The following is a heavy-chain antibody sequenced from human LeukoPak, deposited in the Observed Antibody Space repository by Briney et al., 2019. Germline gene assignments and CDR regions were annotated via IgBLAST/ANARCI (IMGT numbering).Heavy chain of an antibody. Sequence: GASVKVSCKASGYTFTGYYMHWVRQAPGQGLEWMGRINPNSGGTNYAQKFQGRVTMTRDMSISTAYMELSRLRSDDTAVYYCARDQEAVARFDPWGQGTLVTVSS. CDR1: GYTFTGYY. D-gene: IGHD6-19*01. CDR3: ARDQEAVARFDP. J-gene: IGHJ5*02. V-gene: IGHV1-2*06. CDR2: INPNSGGT.